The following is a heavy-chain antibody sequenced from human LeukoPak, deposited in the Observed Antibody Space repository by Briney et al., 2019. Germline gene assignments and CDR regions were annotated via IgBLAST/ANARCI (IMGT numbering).Heavy chain of an antibody. J-gene: IGHJ4*02. Sequence: PGGSLRLSCAASGFTFSSYWMNWVRQAPGKGLEWVANIKQDGSEKYYVDSVKGRFTISRANAKNSLYLQMNSLRAEDTAVYYCARDWGYCSGGNCYSVFDYWGQGTLVTVSS. CDR3: ARDWGYCSGGNCYSVFDY. CDR1: GFTFSSYW. D-gene: IGHD2-15*01. CDR2: IKQDGSEK. V-gene: IGHV3-7*01.